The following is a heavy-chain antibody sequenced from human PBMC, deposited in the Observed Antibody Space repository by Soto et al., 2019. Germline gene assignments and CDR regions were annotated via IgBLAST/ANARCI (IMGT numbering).Heavy chain of an antibody. J-gene: IGHJ2*01. Sequence: SGPTLVNPTQTLTLTCTLSGFSISADGVGVGWFRQSPEKAPEWLALIYWDDDKRYNTSLTPRLTITKDTFRNQVVLSMIDMDPVDTATYSNWSFDVWGRGTLVTVSS. CDR1: GFSISADGVG. CDR2: IYWDDDK. CDR3: WSFDV. V-gene: IGHV2-5*02.